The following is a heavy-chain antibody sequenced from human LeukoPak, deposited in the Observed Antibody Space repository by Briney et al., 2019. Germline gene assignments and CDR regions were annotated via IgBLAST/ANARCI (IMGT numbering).Heavy chain of an antibody. D-gene: IGHD3-10*01. CDR1: GGSFSGYY. CDR3: ARGLEFYYFDY. J-gene: IGHJ4*02. V-gene: IGHV4-34*01. Sequence: SETLSLTCAVYGGSFSGYYWSWIRQPPGKGLEWIGEINHSGSTNYNPSLKSRVTISVDTSKNQFSLKLSSVTAADTAVYYCARGLEFYYFDYWGQGTLVTVSS. CDR2: INHSGST.